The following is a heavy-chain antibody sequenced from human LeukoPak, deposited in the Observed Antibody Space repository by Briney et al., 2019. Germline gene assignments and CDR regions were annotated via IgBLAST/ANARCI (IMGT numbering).Heavy chain of an antibody. CDR1: GFTFSEYF. Sequence: GGSLRLSCAASGFTFSEYFMSWLRQDAGKGREWVSYISSSGTEIKYAGVLNRRFPTSRHNAKNSLSLQLKTLRADDTAVYYSARVSFTVGGFAGTLDVLRDYYYMDIWGTGTTVTVSS. D-gene: IGHD4-11*01. V-gene: IGHV3-11*04. J-gene: IGHJ6*03. CDR2: ISSSGTEI. CDR3: ARVSFTVGGFAGTLDVLRDYYYMDI.